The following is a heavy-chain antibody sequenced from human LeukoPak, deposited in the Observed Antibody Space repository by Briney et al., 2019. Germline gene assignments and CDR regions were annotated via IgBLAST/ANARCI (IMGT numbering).Heavy chain of an antibody. J-gene: IGHJ5*02. CDR1: GYTFTGYY. CDR2: INPNSGGT. Sequence: ASVKVSCKASGYTFTGYYMHWVRQAPGQGLEWMGWINPNSGGTNYAQKFQGRVTMTRDTSISTAYMELSRLRSDDTAVYYCARDYDILTGYYKLDPWGQGTLVTVSS. CDR3: ARDYDILTGYYKLDP. V-gene: IGHV1-2*02. D-gene: IGHD3-9*01.